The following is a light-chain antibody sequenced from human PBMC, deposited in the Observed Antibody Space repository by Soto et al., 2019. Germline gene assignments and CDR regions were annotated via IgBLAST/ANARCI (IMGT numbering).Light chain of an antibody. CDR1: QDIAGY. CDR3: QQYGSSGT. CDR2: GAS. Sequence: VTITCRASQDIAGYLAWYQHKPGRTPELLIHGASRLQSGVPSRFSGSGSGTDFTLTISRLEPEDFAVDDCQQYGSSGTFGQGTKVDI. J-gene: IGKJ1*01. V-gene: IGKV1-12*01.